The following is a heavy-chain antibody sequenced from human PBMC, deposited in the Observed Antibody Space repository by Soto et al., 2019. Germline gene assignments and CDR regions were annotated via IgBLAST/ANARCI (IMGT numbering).Heavy chain of an antibody. CDR3: ARGPGYPDNEYYTFDY. CDR1: GFSFSNHA. D-gene: IGHD3-3*01. J-gene: IGHJ4*02. CDR2: ISCGGTNT. V-gene: IGHV3-30-3*01. Sequence: QVQLVESGGGVVQPGRSLRLSCAASGFSFSNHAMHWVRQAPGKGLEWVAVISCGGTNTYYADSVEGRLTISRDNSENTGYLQLSSLRTEETAFYHCARGPGYPDNEYYTFDYWGQGTLVTVSS.